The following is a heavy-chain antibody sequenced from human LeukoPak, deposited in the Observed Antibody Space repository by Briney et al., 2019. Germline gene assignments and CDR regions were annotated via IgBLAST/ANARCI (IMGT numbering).Heavy chain of an antibody. CDR2: ITGSDDKT. Sequence: GGSLRLSCAASGFTFSGSAMTWVRQAPGKGLQWVSTITGSDDKTYYADSVKGRFTISRDFSKNMVHLHMNSLRVEDTVIYYCAKGPQLYSGYHPDYWGQGTLVTVSS. CDR3: AKGPQLYSGYHPDY. CDR1: GFTFSGSA. D-gene: IGHD5-12*01. J-gene: IGHJ4*02. V-gene: IGHV3-23*01.